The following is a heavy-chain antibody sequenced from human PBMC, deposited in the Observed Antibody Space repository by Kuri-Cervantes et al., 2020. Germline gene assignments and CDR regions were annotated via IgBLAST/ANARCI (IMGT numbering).Heavy chain of an antibody. Sequence: GSLRLSCAVSGGSISSSNWWSWVRQPPGKGLEWIGEIYHSGSTNYNPSLKSRVTISVDKSKNQFSLKLSSVTAADTAVYYCAREGRDYYYYYYMDVWGKGTTVTVSS. J-gene: IGHJ6*03. CDR3: AREGRDYYYYYYMDV. V-gene: IGHV4-4*02. D-gene: IGHD2-15*01. CDR2: IYHSGST. CDR1: GGSISSSNW.